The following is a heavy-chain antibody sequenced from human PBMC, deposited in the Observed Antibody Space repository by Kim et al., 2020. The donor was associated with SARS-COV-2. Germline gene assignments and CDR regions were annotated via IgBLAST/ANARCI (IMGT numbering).Heavy chain of an antibody. CDR2: IYYSGST. V-gene: IGHV4-39*07. CDR1: GGSISSSSYY. D-gene: IGHD2-15*01. Sequence: SETLSLTCTVSGGSISSSSYYWGWIRQPPGKGLEWIGSIYYSGSTYYNPSLKSRVTISVDTSKNQFSLKLSSVTAADTAVYYCVRSYCSGGSCLKTFDYWGQGTLVTVSS. CDR3: VRSYCSGGSCLKTFDY. J-gene: IGHJ4*02.